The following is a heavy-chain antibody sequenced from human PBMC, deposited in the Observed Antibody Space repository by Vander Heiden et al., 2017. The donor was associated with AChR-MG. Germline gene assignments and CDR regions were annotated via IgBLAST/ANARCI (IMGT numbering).Heavy chain of an antibody. J-gene: IGHJ6*02. D-gene: IGHD6-19*01. Sequence: EVQLLESGGGLVQPGGSLRLSCAAPGFTFGSYAMSWVGKAPGKGLEWVSAISGSGGSTYYADSVKGRFTISRDNSKNTLYLQMNSLRAEDTAVYYCAKDKQWLVPYGMDVWGQGTTVTVSS. CDR1: GFTFGSYA. CDR3: AKDKQWLVPYGMDV. V-gene: IGHV3-23*01. CDR2: ISGSGGST.